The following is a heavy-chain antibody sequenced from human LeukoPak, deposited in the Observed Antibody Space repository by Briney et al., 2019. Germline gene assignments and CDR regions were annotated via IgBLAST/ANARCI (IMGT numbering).Heavy chain of an antibody. Sequence: SETLSLTCSVSGGSISSRSHYWGWIRQSPGKGLEWIGTIYYSGTTFYNPSLQSRVSISVDTSRNQFSLRLNSVTAADTAVYYCARRNDYDFWSGNQYYFDYWGSGTLVTVSS. V-gene: IGHV4-39*01. CDR1: GGSISSRSHY. CDR2: IYYSGTT. D-gene: IGHD3-3*01. J-gene: IGHJ4*02. CDR3: ARRNDYDFWSGNQYYFDY.